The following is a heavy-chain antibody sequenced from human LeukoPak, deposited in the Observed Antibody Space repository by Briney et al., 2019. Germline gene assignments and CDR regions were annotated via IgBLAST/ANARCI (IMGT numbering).Heavy chain of an antibody. Sequence: PSETLSLTCTVSGWSFSGVYYWGWIRQPPGKGLEWIGSIYHSGSTYYNPSLKSRVTISVDTSKNQFSLKLSSVTAADTAVYYCARVRDFANSLDYWGQGTLVTVSS. D-gene: IGHD2/OR15-2a*01. V-gene: IGHV4-38-2*02. CDR1: GWSFSGVYY. CDR3: ARVRDFANSLDY. CDR2: IYHSGST. J-gene: IGHJ4*02.